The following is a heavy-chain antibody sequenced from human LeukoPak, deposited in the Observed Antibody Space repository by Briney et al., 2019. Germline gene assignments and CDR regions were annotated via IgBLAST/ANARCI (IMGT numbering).Heavy chain of an antibody. CDR2: ISAYNGNT. Sequence: ASVKVSCKASGYTFTSYAMNWVRQAPGQGLEWMGWISAYNGNTNYAQKLQGRVTMTTDTSTSTAYMELRSLRSDDTAVYYCVGSASYPTTLNNPWGQGTLVTVSS. J-gene: IGHJ5*02. CDR3: VGSASYPTTLNNP. V-gene: IGHV1-18*01. CDR1: GYTFTSYA. D-gene: IGHD3-10*01.